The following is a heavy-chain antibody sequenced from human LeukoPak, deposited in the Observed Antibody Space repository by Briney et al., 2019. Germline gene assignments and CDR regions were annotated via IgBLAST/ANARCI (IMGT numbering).Heavy chain of an antibody. D-gene: IGHD3-3*01. J-gene: IGHJ4*02. Sequence: GGSLRLSCAASGFTFSSYAMSWVRQAPGKGLEWVSAISGSGGSTYYADSVKGRFTISRDNSKNTLYLQMNSLRAEDTAVYYCAKDYDFWSGYYFDYWGREPWSPSPQ. CDR3: AKDYDFWSGYYFDY. V-gene: IGHV3-23*01. CDR2: ISGSGGST. CDR1: GFTFSSYA.